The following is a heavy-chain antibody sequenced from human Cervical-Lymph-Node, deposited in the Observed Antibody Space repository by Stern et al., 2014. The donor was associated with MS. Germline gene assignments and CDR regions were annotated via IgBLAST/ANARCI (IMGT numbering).Heavy chain of an antibody. CDR2: ILPGDSDA. J-gene: IGHJ6*02. Sequence: VQLVESGAEVKKPGESLRMSCKGSGYTFSNYWIGWVRQMPGKGLEWIGGILPGDSDARYSPSFQGQITISADKSSNTAFLQWNSLKASDTAMYYCARRKYSSSYYYYFGMDVWGQGTTVTVSS. D-gene: IGHD6-13*01. CDR3: ARRKYSSSYYYYFGMDV. V-gene: IGHV5-51*03. CDR1: GYTFSNYW.